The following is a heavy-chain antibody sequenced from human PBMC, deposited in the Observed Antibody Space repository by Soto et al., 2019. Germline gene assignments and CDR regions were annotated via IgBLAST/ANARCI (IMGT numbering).Heavy chain of an antibody. CDR2: ISYDGSNK. J-gene: IGHJ4*02. CDR1: GFTFSSYA. Sequence: QVQLVESGGGMVQPGRSLRLSCAASGFTFSSYAMHWVRQAPGKGLEWVAVISYDGSNKYYADSVKGRFTISRDNSKNTLYLQMNSLXAXDTAVYYCARAGYSRDFDYWGQGTLVTVSS. V-gene: IGHV3-30-3*01. D-gene: IGHD6-13*01. CDR3: ARAGYSRDFDY.